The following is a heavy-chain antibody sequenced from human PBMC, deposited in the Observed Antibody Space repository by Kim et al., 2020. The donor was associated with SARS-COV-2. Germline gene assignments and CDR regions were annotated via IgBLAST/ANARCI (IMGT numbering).Heavy chain of an antibody. D-gene: IGHD7-27*01. CDR2: IWNDGSNE. V-gene: IGHV3-33*01. Sequence: GGSLRLSCVASGFRSYGMHWVRQAPGKGMEWVARIWNDGSNEDYVDSVRGRFTISRDNSRDTVYLEMNSLRVEDTAIYYCARDPQRGPGDWFDPWGQGTLVTVSS. CDR3: ARDPQRGPGDWFDP. J-gene: IGHJ5*02. CDR1: GFRSYG.